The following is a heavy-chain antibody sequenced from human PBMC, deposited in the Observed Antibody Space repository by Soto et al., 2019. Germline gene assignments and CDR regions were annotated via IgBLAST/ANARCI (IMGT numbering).Heavy chain of an antibody. D-gene: IGHD1-1*01. CDR3: ARHTTNPYKIDY. V-gene: IGHV3-30*03. Sequence: GGSLRLSCAASGFTFSSYGMHWVRQAPGKGLEWVAVISYDGSNKYYADSVKGRFTISRDNSKNTLCLQMNSLRAEDTAVYYCARHTTNPYKIDYWGQGTLVTVSS. CDR2: ISYDGSNK. CDR1: GFTFSSYG. J-gene: IGHJ4*02.